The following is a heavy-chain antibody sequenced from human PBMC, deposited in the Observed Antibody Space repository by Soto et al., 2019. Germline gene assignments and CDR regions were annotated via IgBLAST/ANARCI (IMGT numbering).Heavy chain of an antibody. CDR2: ISGSGGST. Sequence: PGGSLRLSCAASGFTFSSYAMSWVRQAPGKGLEWVSAISGSGGSTYYADSVKGRFTISRDNSKNTLYLQMNSLRAEDTAVYYCAKDRRITIFGVPKGYFDYWGQGTLVTVSS. CDR1: GFTFSSYA. J-gene: IGHJ4*02. V-gene: IGHV3-23*01. CDR3: AKDRRITIFGVPKGYFDY. D-gene: IGHD3-3*01.